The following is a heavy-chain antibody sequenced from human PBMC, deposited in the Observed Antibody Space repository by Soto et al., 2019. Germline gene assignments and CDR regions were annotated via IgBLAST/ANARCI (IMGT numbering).Heavy chain of an antibody. V-gene: IGHV1-69*01. D-gene: IGHD6-6*01. CDR3: ARRDSSSYWFDP. CDR1: GGTFSSYA. Sequence: QVQLVQSGAEVKKPGSSVKVSCKASGGTFSSYAISWVRQAPGQGLEWMGGIIPIFGTANYAQKLQGRVTNPADESTSTAYMELSSLRSEDTAVYYCARRDSSSYWFDPWGQGTLVTVSS. CDR2: IIPIFGTA. J-gene: IGHJ5*02.